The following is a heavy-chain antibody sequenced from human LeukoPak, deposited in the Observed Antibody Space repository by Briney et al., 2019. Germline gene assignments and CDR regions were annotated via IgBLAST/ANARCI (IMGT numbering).Heavy chain of an antibody. CDR2: INWNGGST. D-gene: IGHD3-22*01. Sequence: GGSLRLSCAASGFTFDDYGMSWVRQAPGKGLEWVSGINWNGGSTGYADSVKGRFTISRDNAKNSLYLQMNSLRAEDTALYYCARDVRSGYYTLGLYFDYWGQGTLVTVSS. CDR1: GFTFDDYG. V-gene: IGHV3-20*04. J-gene: IGHJ4*02. CDR3: ARDVRSGYYTLGLYFDY.